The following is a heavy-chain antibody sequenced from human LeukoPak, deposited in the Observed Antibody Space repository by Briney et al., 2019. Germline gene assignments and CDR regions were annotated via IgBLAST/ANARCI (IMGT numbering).Heavy chain of an antibody. CDR3: ARGGYYDNSGASDY. CDR2: IWGSGDRT. J-gene: IGHJ4*02. D-gene: IGHD3-22*01. CDR1: GFTFRNYA. V-gene: IGHV3-23*01. Sequence: PGGSLRLSCVASGFTFRNYAMNWVRQAPGRGLEWVADIWGSGDRTYYADSVQGRFIISRDNSKNTLYLQMSGLRADDTALYYCARGGYYDNSGASDYWGQGTLVSVSS.